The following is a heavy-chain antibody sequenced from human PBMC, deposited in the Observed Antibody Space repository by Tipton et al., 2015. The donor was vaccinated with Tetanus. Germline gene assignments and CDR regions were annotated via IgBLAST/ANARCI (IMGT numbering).Heavy chain of an antibody. Sequence: SLRLSCAASGFTFDDYAMHWVRQAPGKGLEWVSGISWNSGSIGYADSVKGRFTISRDNAKNTLYLQMNSLRAEDTAVYYCAKDRLFLLLWFGGLDYWGQGTLVTVSS. CDR2: ISWNSGSI. V-gene: IGHV3-9*01. J-gene: IGHJ4*02. CDR1: GFTFDDYA. D-gene: IGHD3-10*01. CDR3: AKDRLFLLLWFGGLDY.